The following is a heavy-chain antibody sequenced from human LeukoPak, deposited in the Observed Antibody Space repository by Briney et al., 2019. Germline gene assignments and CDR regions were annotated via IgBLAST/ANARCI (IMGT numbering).Heavy chain of an antibody. CDR3: ARDHDSGTYYGY. J-gene: IGHJ4*02. D-gene: IGHD1-26*01. V-gene: IGHV3-21*01. CDR1: GLTFSSYS. Sequence: GGSLRLSCAAPGLTFSSYSMNWVRQAPGKGLEWVSSISSSSSYIYYADSLKGRFTISRDNAKNSLYLQMNSLRAEDTAVYYCARDHDSGTYYGYWGQGTLVTVSS. CDR2: ISSSSSYI.